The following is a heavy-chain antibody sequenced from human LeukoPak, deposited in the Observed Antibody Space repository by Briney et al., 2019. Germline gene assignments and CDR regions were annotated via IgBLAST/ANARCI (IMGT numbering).Heavy chain of an antibody. D-gene: IGHD1-26*01. J-gene: IGHJ3*02. CDR3: ARYIVSYPHDAFDI. CDR1: GGSFSRYY. CDR2: INHSGST. V-gene: IGHV4-34*01. Sequence: PSETLSLTCAVYGGSFSRYYWSWIRQPPGKGLEWIGEINHSGSTNYNPSLKSRVTISVDTSKKQFSLKLSSVTAADTAFYYCARYIVSYPHDAFDIWGQGTMVTVSS.